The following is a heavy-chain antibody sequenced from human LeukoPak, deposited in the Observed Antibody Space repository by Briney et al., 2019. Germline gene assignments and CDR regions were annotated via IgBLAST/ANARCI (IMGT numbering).Heavy chain of an antibody. CDR3: ARDSGLPFDY. V-gene: IGHV1-18*01. CDR2: ISANNGNT. D-gene: IGHD3-10*01. CDR1: GYTFTSYG. Sequence: ASVKFSCKASGYTFTSYGISWVRQAPGQGLEWMGWISANNGNTNYAQKLRGRVTMTTDTSTSIAYMELRSLRSDDTALYYCARDSGLPFDYWGQGTLVTVSS. J-gene: IGHJ4*02.